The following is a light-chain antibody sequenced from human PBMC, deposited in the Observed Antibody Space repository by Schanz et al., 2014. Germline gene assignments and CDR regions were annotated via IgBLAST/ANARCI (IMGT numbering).Light chain of an antibody. CDR1: TFNIGSGFD. CDR2: GNK. Sequence: QSVLTQPPSVSGAPGQTVTISCTGSTFNIGSGFDVHWYQQLPGVAPKLLMYGNKNRPSGVPDRFSGSKSGTSASLAISGLQSEDEADYYCQSYDSSLSGSVFGGGTKLTVL. V-gene: IGLV1-40*01. CDR3: QSYDSSLSGSV. J-gene: IGLJ2*01.